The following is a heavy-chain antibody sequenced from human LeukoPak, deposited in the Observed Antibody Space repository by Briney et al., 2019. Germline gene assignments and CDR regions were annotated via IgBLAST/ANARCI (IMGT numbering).Heavy chain of an antibody. Sequence: SETLSLTCTVSGASISSYYWSWIRQPPGKGLEWIGHIFYTGSSNYNPSLKSRVTISLSRPINQFSLRLTSVTAADTAVYYCARDVYCGGDCYYYFDYWGQGTLVTASS. V-gene: IGHV4-59*01. CDR1: GASISSYY. CDR2: IFYTGSS. J-gene: IGHJ4*02. CDR3: ARDVYCGGDCYYYFDY. D-gene: IGHD2-21*01.